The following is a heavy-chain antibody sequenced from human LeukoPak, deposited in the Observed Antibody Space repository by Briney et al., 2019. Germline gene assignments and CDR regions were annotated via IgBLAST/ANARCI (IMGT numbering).Heavy chain of an antibody. CDR1: GYTFTGYY. CDR2: INPNTGGT. J-gene: IGHJ4*02. CDR3: ARDHLRGESTGGYHFDY. Sequence: ASVKVSCKASGYTFTGYYMHWVRQAPGQGLEWMGRINPNTGGTNSAQRFQGRVTMTRDTSISTAYMELNRLRSDDTAVYSCARDHLRGESTGGYHFDYWGQGPLVPVSS. D-gene: IGHD5-18*01. V-gene: IGHV1-2*06.